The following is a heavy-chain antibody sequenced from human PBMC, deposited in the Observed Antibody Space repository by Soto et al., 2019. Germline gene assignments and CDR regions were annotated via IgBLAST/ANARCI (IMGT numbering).Heavy chain of an antibody. Sequence: GGSLRLSCAASGFTFSSYAMSWVRQAPGKGLEWVSAISGSGGSTYYADSVKGRFTISRDNSKNTLYLQMNSLRAEDTAVYYCAKDRSMVRGVIIPRFYYGMDVWGQGTTVTVSS. V-gene: IGHV3-23*01. J-gene: IGHJ6*02. CDR1: GFTFSSYA. CDR3: AKDRSMVRGVIIPRFYYGMDV. D-gene: IGHD3-10*01. CDR2: ISGSGGST.